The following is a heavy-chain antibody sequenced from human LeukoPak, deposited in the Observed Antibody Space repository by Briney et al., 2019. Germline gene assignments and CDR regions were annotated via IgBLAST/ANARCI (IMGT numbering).Heavy chain of an antibody. Sequence: GESLKISCKASGNSFTSYWIAWVRQMPGKGLEWMGIIYCGDSDTRYSPSFQGQVTISADKSISTAYLRWSSLKASDTAMYYCATAPSGMDVWGQGTTVTVSS. CDR3: ATAPSGMDV. CDR2: IYCGDSDT. J-gene: IGHJ6*02. V-gene: IGHV5-51*01. CDR1: GNSFTSYW.